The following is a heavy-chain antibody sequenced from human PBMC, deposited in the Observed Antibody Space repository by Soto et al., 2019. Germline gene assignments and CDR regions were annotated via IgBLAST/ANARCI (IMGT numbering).Heavy chain of an antibody. CDR1: GFTFSNAW. CDR3: TTDHHRTRQGAFDI. D-gene: IGHD1-1*01. V-gene: IGHV3-15*01. CDR2: IKSKTDGGTT. J-gene: IGHJ3*02. Sequence: GESLKISCAASGFTFSNAWMSWVRQAPGKGLEWVGRIKSKTDGGTTDYAAPVKGRFTISRDDSKNTLYLQMNSLKTEDTAVYYCTTDHHRTRQGAFDIWGQGTMVTVSS.